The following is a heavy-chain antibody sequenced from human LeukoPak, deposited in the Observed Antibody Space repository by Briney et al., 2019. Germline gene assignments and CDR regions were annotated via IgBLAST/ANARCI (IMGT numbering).Heavy chain of an antibody. CDR2: ISSSSSYI. CDR1: GFTFSSYS. D-gene: IGHD4-17*01. CDR3: ARDLRVTTSRSYYYYYGMDV. J-gene: IGHJ6*02. Sequence: GGSLRLSCAASGFTFSSYSMNWVRQAPGKGLEWVSSISSSSSYIYYADSVKGRFTISRDNAKNSLYLQMNSLRAEDTAVYYCARDLRVTTSRSYYYYYGMDVWGQGTTVNVSS. V-gene: IGHV3-21*01.